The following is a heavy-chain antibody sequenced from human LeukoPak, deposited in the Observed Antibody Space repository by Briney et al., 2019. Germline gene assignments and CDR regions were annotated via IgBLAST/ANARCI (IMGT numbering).Heavy chain of an antibody. J-gene: IGHJ3*02. Sequence: ASVKVSCKASGYTFTNYDINWVRQATGQGLEWMGWKNPRSGYTGYPQKFQGRVTMTGNTSISTAYMELNSLTSEDTAVYYCARGNRLYSSSWSSLPFDIWGQGSMVTVSS. CDR1: GYTFTNYD. CDR3: ARGNRLYSSSWSSLPFDI. D-gene: IGHD6-13*01. CDR2: KNPRSGYT. V-gene: IGHV1-8*01.